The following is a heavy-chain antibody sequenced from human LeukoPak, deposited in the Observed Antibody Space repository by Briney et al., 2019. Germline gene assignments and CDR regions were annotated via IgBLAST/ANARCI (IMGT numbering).Heavy chain of an antibody. CDR3: ARVSCSGGNCYFDY. D-gene: IGHD2-15*01. Sequence: SETLSLTCTVSGGSISSYYWSWIRQPPGKGLEWFGYIYHSGSTTYTPSLKSRVAQSVDTSNSQFSLKLRSVTAADTAVYDCARVSCSGGNCYFDYWGRGGLVSVSS. V-gene: IGHV4-59*01. CDR1: GGSISSYY. J-gene: IGHJ4*02. CDR2: IYHSGST.